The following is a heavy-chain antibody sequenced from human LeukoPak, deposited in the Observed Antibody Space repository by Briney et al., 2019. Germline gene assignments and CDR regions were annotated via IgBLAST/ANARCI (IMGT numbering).Heavy chain of an antibody. CDR2: IKQDRSEK. Sequence: GGSLRLSCAASGFTFSSYWMSWVRQAPGKGLEWVANIKQDRSEKYYVDSVKGRFTISRDNAKNSLYLQMNSLRAEDTAVYYCARAREQWLAYYYYYYMDVWGKGTTVTVSS. CDR3: ARAREQWLAYYYYYYMDV. J-gene: IGHJ6*03. D-gene: IGHD6-19*01. V-gene: IGHV3-7*01. CDR1: GFTFSSYW.